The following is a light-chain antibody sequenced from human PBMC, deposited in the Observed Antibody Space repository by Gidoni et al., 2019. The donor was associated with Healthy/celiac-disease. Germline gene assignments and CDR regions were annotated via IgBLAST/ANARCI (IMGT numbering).Light chain of an antibody. CDR1: QSVSSY. J-gene: IGKJ4*01. Sequence: ESVLTQPPATLSLSPGERATLSCRASQSVSSYLAWYQQKPGKAPRLLIYAASNRASGIPARFSGSGSGTDFTLTISSLEPEDFAVYYCQQRSNWPLTFXGXTKVEIK. CDR2: AAS. CDR3: QQRSNWPLT. V-gene: IGKV3-11*01.